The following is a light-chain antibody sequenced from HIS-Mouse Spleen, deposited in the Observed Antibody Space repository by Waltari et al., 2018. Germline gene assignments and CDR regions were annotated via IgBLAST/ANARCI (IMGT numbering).Light chain of an antibody. CDR2: EDS. V-gene: IGLV3-10*01. CDR3: YSTDSSGNHRV. Sequence: SYELTQPPSVPVSPGPTARITCSGDTWPKINAYWYQQKSGQAPVLVIYEDSKRPSGIPERFSGSSSGTMATLTISGAQVEDEADYYCYSTDSSGNHRVFGGGTKLTVL. J-gene: IGLJ2*01. CDR1: TWPKIN.